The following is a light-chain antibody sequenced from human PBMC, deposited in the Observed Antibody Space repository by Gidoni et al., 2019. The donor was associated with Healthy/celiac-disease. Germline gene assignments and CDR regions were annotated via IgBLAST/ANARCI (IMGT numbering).Light chain of an antibody. CDR1: SSDVGGYNY. Sequence: QSALTPPASVSGSPGQSITISCTGTSSDVGGYNYVSWYQQHPGKAPQLMIYEVSNRPSGVSNRFSGSKSGNTAYLTSAGLQAEDEADYYCSSYTSSSTVVFGGGTKLTVL. J-gene: IGLJ2*01. CDR2: EVS. CDR3: SSYTSSSTVV. V-gene: IGLV2-14*01.